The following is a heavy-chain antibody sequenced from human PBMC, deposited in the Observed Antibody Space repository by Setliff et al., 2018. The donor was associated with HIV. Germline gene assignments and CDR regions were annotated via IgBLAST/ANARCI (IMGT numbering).Heavy chain of an antibody. CDR3: AKDSDFGGTTNWFDP. V-gene: IGHV1-2*06. CDR2: INPHSGVT. D-gene: IGHD3-10*01. CDR1: GYSFTGYW. J-gene: IGHJ5*02. Sequence: ASVKVSCKASGYSFTGYWMHWVRQAPGQGLEWMGRINPHSGVTNYAQKFQGRVTMTRDTSIATAYMDLSRRTSDDTAVYYCAKDSDFGGTTNWFDPWGQGTLVTVSS.